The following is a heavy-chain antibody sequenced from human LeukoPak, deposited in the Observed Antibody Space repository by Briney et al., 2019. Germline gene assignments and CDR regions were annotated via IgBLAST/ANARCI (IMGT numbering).Heavy chain of an antibody. Sequence: ASVKVSCKASGYTFTSYDINWARQATGQGLEWMGWMNPNSGNTGYAQKFQGRVTMTRNTSISTAYMELSSLRSEDTAVYYCARDQQYHRPAGWFDPWGQGTLVTVSS. CDR3: ARDQQYHRPAGWFDP. CDR1: GYTFTSYD. V-gene: IGHV1-8*01. D-gene: IGHD1-14*01. CDR2: MNPNSGNT. J-gene: IGHJ5*02.